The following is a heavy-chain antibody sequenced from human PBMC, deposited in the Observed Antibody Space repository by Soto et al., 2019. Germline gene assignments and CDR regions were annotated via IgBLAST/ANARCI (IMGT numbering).Heavy chain of an antibody. V-gene: IGHV3-23*01. CDR1: GFTFKSYA. CDR3: ARGGYCSTISCYANFFYMDV. J-gene: IGHJ6*03. D-gene: IGHD2-2*01. CDR2: VSGSGGGT. Sequence: EVQLLESGGGFVQPGGSLRVSCAASGFTFKSYAMTWVRQAPGKGLEWVSSVSGSGGGTYYADSVKGRFTISRDNPKNTLYLQMNSLRAEDTAVYYCARGGYCSTISCYANFFYMDVWGKGTSVTVSS.